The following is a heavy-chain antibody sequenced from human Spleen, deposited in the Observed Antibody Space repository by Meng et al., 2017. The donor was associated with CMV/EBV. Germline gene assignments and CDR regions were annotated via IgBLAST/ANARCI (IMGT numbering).Heavy chain of an antibody. CDR2: ISNGGSYI. V-gene: IGHV3-21*01. CDR1: EFNFREYT. J-gene: IGHJ5*02. CDR3: ARDLSGGGVWLDP. Sequence: CVASEFNFREYTMNWVRQAPGKGLEWVSYISNGGSYIYYADTVKGRFTVSRDNAKKTLYLEMNSLRVEDTAVYYCARDLSGGGVWLDPWGQGTLVTVSS. D-gene: IGHD6-25*01.